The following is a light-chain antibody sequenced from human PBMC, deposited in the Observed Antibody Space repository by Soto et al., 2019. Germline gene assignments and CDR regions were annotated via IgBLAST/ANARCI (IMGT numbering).Light chain of an antibody. CDR1: QSVSNY. Sequence: EIVLTQSPATLSLSPGERATLSCRASQSVSNYLAWYQQKPGQAPRLLLYTASSRATGIPARFSGSGSGTDFTLTISSLESEDFAVYYCQQRSSWPPWTFGQGTKVDIK. CDR2: TAS. V-gene: IGKV3-11*01. CDR3: QQRSSWPPWT. J-gene: IGKJ1*01.